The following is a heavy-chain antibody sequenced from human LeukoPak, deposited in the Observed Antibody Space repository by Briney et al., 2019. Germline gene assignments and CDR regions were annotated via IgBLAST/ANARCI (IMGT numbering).Heavy chain of an antibody. D-gene: IGHD1-26*01. CDR2: IYYSGST. CDR1: GGSLSSYY. J-gene: IGHJ3*02. V-gene: IGHV4-59*07. Sequence: SDTLSLTPTVSGGSLSSYYWSSIRHPPGKRREWIGYIYYSGSTNYNPSLKSRVTISVDTSKNQFSLKLSSVTAADTAVYYCARPGGYTRVGAFDIWGQGTMVTVSS. CDR3: ARPGGYTRVGAFDI.